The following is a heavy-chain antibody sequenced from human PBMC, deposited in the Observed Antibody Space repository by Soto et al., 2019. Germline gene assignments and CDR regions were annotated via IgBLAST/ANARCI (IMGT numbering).Heavy chain of an antibody. Sequence: GGSLRLSCEVSGFSVTANYMSWVRQAPGKGLEWVSVIYSGGSTYYIDSVKGRFSISRDISKNTLYLQMNSLRAEDTAVYYCVRSKGGYSYGTPFDYWGQGT. J-gene: IGHJ4*02. CDR1: GFSVTANY. D-gene: IGHD5-18*01. CDR3: VRSKGGYSYGTPFDY. V-gene: IGHV3-53*01. CDR2: IYSGGST.